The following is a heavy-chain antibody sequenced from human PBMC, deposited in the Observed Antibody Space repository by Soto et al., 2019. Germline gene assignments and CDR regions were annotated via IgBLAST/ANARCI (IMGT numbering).Heavy chain of an antibody. CDR1: GYTFTSYG. D-gene: IGHD3-16*01. CDR2: ISVHNGNT. V-gene: IGHV1-18*01. CDR3: ARDLNLGLGEY. J-gene: IGHJ4*02. Sequence: QVQLVQSGAEVKKPGASVKVSCKASGYTFTSYGISWVRQAPGQGLEWMGWISVHNGNTKYAQKLQGRVAMTTDTTTSTAYREVRSLRSDDTAVYYCARDLNLGLGEYWGQGTLVTVSS.